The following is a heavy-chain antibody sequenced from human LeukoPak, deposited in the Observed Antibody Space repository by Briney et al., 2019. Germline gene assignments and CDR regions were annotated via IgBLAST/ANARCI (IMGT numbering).Heavy chain of an antibody. V-gene: IGHV1-69*04. CDR2: IIPILGIA. Sequence: SVKVSCKASGGTFSSYAISWVRQAPGRGLEWMGRIIPILGIANYAQKFQGRVTITADKSTSTAYMELSSLRSEDTAVYYCARENSGYSGYDSPGPYSSGWYYFDYWGQGTLVTVSS. D-gene: IGHD5-12*01. J-gene: IGHJ4*02. CDR1: GGTFSSYA. CDR3: ARENSGYSGYDSPGPYSSGWYYFDY.